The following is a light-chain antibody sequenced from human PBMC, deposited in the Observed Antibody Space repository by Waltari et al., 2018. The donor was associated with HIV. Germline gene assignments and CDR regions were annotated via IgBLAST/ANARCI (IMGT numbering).Light chain of an antibody. Sequence: QSALTQPRSVSGSPGQSVTISCTGTSSDFGTYNFVSWYQHHPGKAPNRMIYDVSKRPSGVPDRFSGSKYGDTASLTISGLQAEDEDDFYCCSYAGDDTSIFGGGTKLTVL. V-gene: IGLV2-11*01. CDR2: DVS. CDR3: CSYAGDDTSI. J-gene: IGLJ2*01. CDR1: SSDFGTYNF.